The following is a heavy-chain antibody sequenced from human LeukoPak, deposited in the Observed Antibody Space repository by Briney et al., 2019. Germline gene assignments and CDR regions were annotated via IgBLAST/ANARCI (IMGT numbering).Heavy chain of an antibody. J-gene: IGHJ6*03. CDR2: IVGDSTTE. Sequence: GGSLRLSCAASGFAFNNDAMTWVRQPPGKGLEWVSTIVGDSTTEYYADSVKGRFTISSDNSKTMLFLHMNSLRAEDTAIYYCARQPYFYYYLDVWGKGTTVTVTS. V-gene: IGHV3-23*01. CDR3: ARQPYFYYYLDV. D-gene: IGHD5-18*01. CDR1: GFAFNNDA.